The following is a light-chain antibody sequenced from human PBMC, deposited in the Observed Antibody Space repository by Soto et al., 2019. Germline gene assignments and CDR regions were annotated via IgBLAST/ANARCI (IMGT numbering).Light chain of an antibody. V-gene: IGKV3-15*01. Sequence: EIVLTQSPGTLSLSPGESATLSCRASQSVGSNLAWYQQKPGQAPRLLIYGASTRATGIPARFSGGGSGTEFNLTIGSPQSEDFALYYCQXYNNWPPVTVGGGTRWIS. CDR3: QXYNNWPPVT. J-gene: IGKJ4*01. CDR2: GAS. CDR1: QSVGSN.